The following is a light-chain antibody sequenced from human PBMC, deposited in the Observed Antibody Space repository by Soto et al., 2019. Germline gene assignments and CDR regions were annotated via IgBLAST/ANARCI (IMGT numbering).Light chain of an antibody. J-gene: IGKJ4*01. CDR1: QGIRRW. Sequence: DIQMTQSPSSVSASVGDRVTITCRASQGIRRWLAWYQQKPGEALKLLIYGISNLQSGVPPRFSGSGSGTDFTLTISSLQPEDSATYYCQQGDSMPLTFGGGTKVEIK. CDR2: GIS. V-gene: IGKV1-12*01. CDR3: QQGDSMPLT.